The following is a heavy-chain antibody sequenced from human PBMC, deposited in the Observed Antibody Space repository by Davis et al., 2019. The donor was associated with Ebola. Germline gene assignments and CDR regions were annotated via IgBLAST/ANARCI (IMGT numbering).Heavy chain of an antibody. D-gene: IGHD3-3*01. CDR1: GGTFSSYA. CDR3: ARAVGEWLWGAFDI. Sequence: ASVKVSCKASGGTFSSYAISWVRQAPGQGLEWMGIINPSGGSTSYAQKFQGRVTMTRDTSTSTVYMELSSLRSEDTAVYYCARAVGEWLWGAFDIWGQGTMVTVSS. CDR2: INPSGGST. V-gene: IGHV1-46*01. J-gene: IGHJ3*02.